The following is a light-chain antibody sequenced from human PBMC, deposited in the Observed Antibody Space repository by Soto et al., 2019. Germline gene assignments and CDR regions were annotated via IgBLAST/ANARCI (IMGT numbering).Light chain of an antibody. CDR2: GAS. J-gene: IGKJ2*01. V-gene: IGKV3-15*01. Sequence: EIVMTQSPATLSGSPGERATLSCRAIQSVSSNLAWYQQNPGQAPRLLIYGASTRATGIPARFSCSGSGTEFTLTISRLKSEDYAVYYCQQYNNWLMYTFGQGTKLEIK. CDR1: QSVSSN. CDR3: QQYNNWLMYT.